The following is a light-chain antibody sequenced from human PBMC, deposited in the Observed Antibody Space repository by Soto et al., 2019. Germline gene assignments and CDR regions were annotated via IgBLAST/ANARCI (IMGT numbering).Light chain of an antibody. J-gene: IGLJ1*01. Sequence: QSVLTQPPSVSGAPGQRVTISCAGSSSNIGASYDVHWYQQLPGTAPKVVIYGSGNRPSGVPDRFSGSKSGNTASLTVSGLQAEDEADYYCSSYAGSSTYVFGTGTKVTVL. CDR1: SSNIGASYD. V-gene: IGLV1-40*01. CDR2: GSG. CDR3: SSYAGSSTYV.